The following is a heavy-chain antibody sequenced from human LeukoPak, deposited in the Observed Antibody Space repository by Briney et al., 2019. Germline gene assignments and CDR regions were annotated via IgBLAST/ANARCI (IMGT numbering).Heavy chain of an antibody. CDR1: GFTFSSYA. Sequence: GGSRRLSCAVSGFTFSSYAMSWVRQAQGKGLEWVSAISGSGGSTYYADSVKGRFTISRDNSKNPLYLQMNSLRAEDTAVYYCAKGLVVVAATPVDYWGQGTLVTVSS. CDR2: ISGSGGST. J-gene: IGHJ4*02. V-gene: IGHV3-23*01. CDR3: AKGLVVVAATPVDY. D-gene: IGHD2-15*01.